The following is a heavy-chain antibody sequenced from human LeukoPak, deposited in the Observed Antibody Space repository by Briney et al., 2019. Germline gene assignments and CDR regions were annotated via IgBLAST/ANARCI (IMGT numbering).Heavy chain of an antibody. CDR3: ARDRDSSYDY. CDR2: IYYSGST. Sequence: NASETLSLTCTVSGGSISSSNYYWGWIRQPPGKGLECIGYIYYSGSTNYNPSLKSRVTISVDTSKNQFSLKLSSVTAADTAVYYCARDRDSSYDYWGQGTLVTVSS. D-gene: IGHD6-6*01. J-gene: IGHJ4*02. CDR1: GGSISSSNYY. V-gene: IGHV4-61*01.